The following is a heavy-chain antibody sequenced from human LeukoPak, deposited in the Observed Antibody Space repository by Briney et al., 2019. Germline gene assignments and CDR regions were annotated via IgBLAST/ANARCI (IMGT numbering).Heavy chain of an antibody. CDR3: ARGGVITFGGVIVPFDY. Sequence: ASVKVSCKASGYTFTGYYMHWVRQAPGQGLEWMGWINPNSGGTNYAQKFQGWVTMTRDTSISTAYMELSRLGSDDTAVYYCARGGVITFGGVIVPFDYWGQGTLVTVSS. CDR1: GYTFTGYY. D-gene: IGHD3-16*02. J-gene: IGHJ4*02. V-gene: IGHV1-2*04. CDR2: INPNSGGT.